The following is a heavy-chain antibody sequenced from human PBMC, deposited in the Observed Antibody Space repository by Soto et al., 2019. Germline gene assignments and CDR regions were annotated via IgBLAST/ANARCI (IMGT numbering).Heavy chain of an antibody. CDR1: GFSLSTSGVG. D-gene: IGHD3-22*01. V-gene: IGHV2-5*02. CDR2: IYWDDDK. CDR3: VHSPSIGYNYIRWFDP. J-gene: IGHJ5*02. Sequence: QITLKESGPMLVKPTQTLTLTCTFSGFSLSTSGVGVGWIRQPPGKALEWLALIYWDDDKRYSPSLKSRLTITEDTSTNQVVLTMTNMDPVDTATYYCVHSPSIGYNYIRWFDPWGQGALVTVSS.